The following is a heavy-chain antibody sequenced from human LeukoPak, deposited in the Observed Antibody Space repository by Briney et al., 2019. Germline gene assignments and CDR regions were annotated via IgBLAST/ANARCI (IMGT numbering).Heavy chain of an antibody. Sequence: ASVKVSCKASGYTFTGYYMHWVRQAPGQGLEWMGWINPSSGGTNYAQKFQGRVTMTRDTSISTAYMELSRLRSDDTAVYYCARVICPSLSCYFDYWGQGTLVTVSS. CDR3: ARVICPSLSCYFDY. CDR2: INPSSGGT. J-gene: IGHJ4*02. V-gene: IGHV1-2*02. CDR1: GYTFTGYY. D-gene: IGHD3-10*01.